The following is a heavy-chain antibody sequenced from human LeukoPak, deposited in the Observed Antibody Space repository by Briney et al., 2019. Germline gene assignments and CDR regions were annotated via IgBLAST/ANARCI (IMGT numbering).Heavy chain of an antibody. CDR3: AKQGRQIPFGGVVAIAPFDI. Sequence: SETLSLTCAVYGGSFSVYYWSWIRQPPGKGLEWIGEINHSGSTNYNPSLKSRVTISVDTSKNQVSLNLSSVTAADTALYYCAKQGRQIPFGGVVAIAPFDIWGQGTMVTVSS. J-gene: IGHJ3*02. CDR2: INHSGST. D-gene: IGHD3-16*02. CDR1: GGSFSVYY. V-gene: IGHV4-34*01.